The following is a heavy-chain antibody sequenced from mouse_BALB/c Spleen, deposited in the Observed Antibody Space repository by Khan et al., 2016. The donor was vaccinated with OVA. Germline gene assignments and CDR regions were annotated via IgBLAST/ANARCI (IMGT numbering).Heavy chain of an antibody. J-gene: IGHJ2*01. CDR3: TRDRIDY. CDR2: INPTSGYT. Sequence: QQKESGAELAKPGASVKMSCKASGYTFTTYWMHWVKQRPGQGLEWIGYINPTSGYTDYNEKFKDKATLSADKSSSTACMQLSSLTSEDSAVYYCTRDRIDYWGQGTTLTVSS. CDR1: GYTFTTYW. V-gene: IGHV1-7*01.